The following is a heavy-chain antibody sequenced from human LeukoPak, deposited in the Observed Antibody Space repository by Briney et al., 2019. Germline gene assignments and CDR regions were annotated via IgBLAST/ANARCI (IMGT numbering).Heavy chain of an antibody. CDR1: GYTFTGYY. CDR2: INPNSGGT. V-gene: IGHV1-2*02. CDR3: ARDRIAADDVGFDY. D-gene: IGHD6-13*01. J-gene: IGHJ4*02. Sequence: ASVKVSCKASGYTFTGYYMHWVRQAPGQGLEWMGWINPNSGGTNYAQKFQGRVTMTRDTSISTAYMELSRLRSDDTAVYYCARDRIAADDVGFDYWGQGTLVTVSS.